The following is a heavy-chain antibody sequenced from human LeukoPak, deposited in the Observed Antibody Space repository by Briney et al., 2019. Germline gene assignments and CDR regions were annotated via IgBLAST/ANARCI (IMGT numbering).Heavy chain of an antibody. Sequence: GGSLRLSCAASGFTFSSYSMNWVRQAPGKGLEWVSSISSSSSYIYYADSVKGRFTVSRDNSKNTLYLQMNSLRAEDTAVYYCAKSRGRVMATDYWGQGTLVTVSS. CDR1: GFTFSSYS. J-gene: IGHJ4*02. CDR3: AKSRGRVMATDY. CDR2: ISSSSSYI. V-gene: IGHV3-21*04. D-gene: IGHD3/OR15-3a*01.